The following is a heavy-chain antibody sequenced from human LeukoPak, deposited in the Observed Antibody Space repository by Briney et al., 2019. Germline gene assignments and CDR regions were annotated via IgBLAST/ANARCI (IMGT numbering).Heavy chain of an antibody. V-gene: IGHV3-21*01. J-gene: IGHJ6*03. Sequence: GGSLRLSCAASGFTFSSYSLHWVRQAPGKGLEWVSSISSSSIYIYYADSMKGRFTISRDNAKNSLFLQMNSLRAEDTAVYYCARGPRNYDILTGYYPHYYYYMDVWGKGTTVTISS. CDR2: ISSSSIYI. CDR3: ARGPRNYDILTGYYPHYYYYMDV. CDR1: GFTFSSYS. D-gene: IGHD3-9*01.